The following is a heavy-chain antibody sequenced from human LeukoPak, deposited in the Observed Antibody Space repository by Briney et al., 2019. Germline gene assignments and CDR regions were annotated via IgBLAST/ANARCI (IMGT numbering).Heavy chain of an antibody. D-gene: IGHD3-22*01. CDR3: AKRGHYDSSGSYAPFDY. CDR1: GFTFSSDA. J-gene: IGHJ4*02. V-gene: IGHV3-23*01. CDR2: FSGGGGRT. Sequence: GGSLRLSCADSGFTFSSDATRWVRDAPGKGLEWVSAFSGGGGRTYYSDSVKGRFTVSRDNSKNRLYLQMNSLRAEDTAVNYCAKRGHYDSSGSYAPFDYWGQGTLVTVSS.